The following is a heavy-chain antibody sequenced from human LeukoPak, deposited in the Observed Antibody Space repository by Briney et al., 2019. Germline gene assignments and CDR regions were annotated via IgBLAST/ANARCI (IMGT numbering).Heavy chain of an antibody. Sequence: PGGSLRLSCAASGFTFSGYAMSWVRQAPGKGLEWVSAISGSGGSTYYADSVKGRFTISRDNSKNTLYLQMNSLRAEDTAVYYCAKNYYDSSGYYRWFDPWGQGTLVTVSS. D-gene: IGHD3-22*01. CDR3: AKNYYDSSGYYRWFDP. V-gene: IGHV3-23*01. CDR2: ISGSGGST. CDR1: GFTFSGYA. J-gene: IGHJ5*02.